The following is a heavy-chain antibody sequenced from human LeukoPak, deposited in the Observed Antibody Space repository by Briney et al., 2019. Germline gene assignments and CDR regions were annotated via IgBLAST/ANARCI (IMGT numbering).Heavy chain of an antibody. V-gene: IGHV1-18*01. CDR1: GYTFTSYG. D-gene: IGHD3-22*01. J-gene: IGHJ4*02. CDR3: ARAGITMIVVEESDY. CDR2: ISAYNGNT. Sequence: ASVKVSCKASGYTFTSYGISWVRQAPGQGLEWMGWISAYNGNTNYAQKLQGRVTMTTDTSTSIAYMELRSLRSDDTAVYYCARAGITMIVVEESDYWGQGTLVTVSS.